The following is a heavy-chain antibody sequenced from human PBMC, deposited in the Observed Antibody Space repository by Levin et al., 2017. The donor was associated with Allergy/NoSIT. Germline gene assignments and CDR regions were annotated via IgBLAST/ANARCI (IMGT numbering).Heavy chain of an antibody. CDR2: IYHSGST. V-gene: IGHV4-30-2*01. J-gene: IGHJ3*02. CDR3: ARGGVGKVAFYAFDI. CDR1: GGSISSGGYS. D-gene: IGHD1-26*01. Sequence: PSETLSLTCAVSGGSISSGGYSWSWIRQPPGKGLEWIGYIYHSGSTYYNPSLKSRVIISVDRSKNQFSLKLNSVTAADTAVYYCARGGVGKVAFYAFDIWGQGTMVTVSS.